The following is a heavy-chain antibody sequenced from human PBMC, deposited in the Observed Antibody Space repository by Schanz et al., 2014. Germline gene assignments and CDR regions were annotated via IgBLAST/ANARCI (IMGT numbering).Heavy chain of an antibody. CDR3: AGMATVTYFDF. V-gene: IGHV4-39*02. CDR2: IYYNGGTP. D-gene: IGHD4-17*01. CDR1: GGSITSSGFY. Sequence: QVQLQESGPRLVKPSETLSLICTVSGGSITSSGFYWAWIRQPPGKGLEWIGSIYYNGGTPLYTPSLKSRATISADTSKNHFSLKLTSVAAVDTAVYYCAGMATVTYFDFWGQGALVTVSS. J-gene: IGHJ4*02.